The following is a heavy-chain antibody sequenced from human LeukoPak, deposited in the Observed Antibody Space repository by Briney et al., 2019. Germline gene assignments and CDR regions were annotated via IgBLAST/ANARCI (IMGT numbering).Heavy chain of an antibody. CDR1: GGSFSGYQ. Sequence: NTSETLSLTCAVYGGSFSGYQWSWIRQPPGKGLEWIGEISHSGSTNYNPSLKSRVTISVDTSKNQFSLKLSSVTAADTAVYYCARGIWQRAFDYWGQGTLVTVSS. J-gene: IGHJ4*02. CDR2: ISHSGST. D-gene: IGHD6-25*01. CDR3: ARGIWQRAFDY. V-gene: IGHV4-34*01.